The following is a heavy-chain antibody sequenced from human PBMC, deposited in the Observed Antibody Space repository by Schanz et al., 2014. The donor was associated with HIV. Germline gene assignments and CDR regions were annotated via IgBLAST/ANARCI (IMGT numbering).Heavy chain of an antibody. Sequence: VQLVESGGGLVKPGGSLRLSCTASGFTFGDFPMNWVRQAPGKGLEWVPSIGSGGGYKYYADSVNGRFTISRDNAKNSLHLQMSRLGAEDTAVYYCARDLHDYGDARTDYWGQGILVTVSS. D-gene: IGHD4-17*01. CDR1: GFTFGDFP. CDR3: ARDLHDYGDARTDY. CDR2: IGSGGGYK. V-gene: IGHV3-21*06. J-gene: IGHJ4*02.